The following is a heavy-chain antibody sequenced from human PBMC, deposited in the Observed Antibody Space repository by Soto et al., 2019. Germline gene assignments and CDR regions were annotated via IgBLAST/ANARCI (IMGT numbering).Heavy chain of an antibody. Sequence: LSLTCAVYGGSFSGYYWSWIRQPPGKGLEWIGEINHSGSTNYNPSLKSRVTISVDTSKNQFSLKLSSVTAADTAVYYCARGAAARPYCFDYWGQGTLVTVSS. V-gene: IGHV4-34*01. D-gene: IGHD6-6*01. J-gene: IGHJ4*02. CDR2: INHSGST. CDR1: GGSFSGYY. CDR3: ARGAAARPYCFDY.